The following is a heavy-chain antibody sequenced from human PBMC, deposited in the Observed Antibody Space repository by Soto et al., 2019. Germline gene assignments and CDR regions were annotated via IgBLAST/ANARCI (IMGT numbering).Heavy chain of an antibody. CDR3: AREYSQLWPV. CDR2: IYYSGST. D-gene: IGHD5-18*01. J-gene: IGHJ4*02. V-gene: IGHV4-59*01. Sequence: SETLSLTCTVSGGSISSYYWSWIRQPPGKGLEWIGYIYYSGSTNYNPSLKSRVTISVDKSTSTAYMELSSLRSEDTAVYYCAREYSQLWPVWGQGTLVTVSS. CDR1: GGSISSYY.